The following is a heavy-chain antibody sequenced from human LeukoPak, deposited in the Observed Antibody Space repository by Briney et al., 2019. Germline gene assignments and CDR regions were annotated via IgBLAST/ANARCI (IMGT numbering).Heavy chain of an antibody. J-gene: IGHJ4*02. CDR1: GGSFRGYY. CDR2: INHSGST. CDR3: APGRYGDYERYFDY. D-gene: IGHD4-17*01. V-gene: IGHV4-34*01. Sequence: PSETLSLTCAVYGGSFRGYYWSWIRQPPGKGLEWIGEINHSGSTNYNPSLKSRVTISVDTSKNQFSLKLSSVTAADTAVYSCAPGRYGDYERYFDYWDQATLVTV.